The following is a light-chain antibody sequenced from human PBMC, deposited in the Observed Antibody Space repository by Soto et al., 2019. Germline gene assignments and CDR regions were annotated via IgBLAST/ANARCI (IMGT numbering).Light chain of an antibody. CDR3: LSYGKV. J-gene: IGLJ1*01. CDR2: EDR. CDR1: NSGVVNYEY. Sequence: QSALSQPASVSGSPGQSITISCTGINSGVVNYEYVSWYQQFPDKAPKLIIYEDRERPSGVSDRFSGSKSDNAASLTISALQTEDEAEYFCLSYGKVFGTGTKVTVL. V-gene: IGLV2-23*01.